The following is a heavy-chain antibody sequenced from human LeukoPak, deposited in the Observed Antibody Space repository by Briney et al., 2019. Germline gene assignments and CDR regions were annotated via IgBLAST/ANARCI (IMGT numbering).Heavy chain of an antibody. D-gene: IGHD4-23*01. CDR3: ARDALYGGSRDAFDI. CDR2: ISSSSSYI. CDR1: GFTFSSYS. V-gene: IGHV3-21*01. Sequence: GGSLRLSCAASGFTFSSYSMNWVRQAPGKGLEWVSSISSSSSYIYYADSVKGRFTISRDNAKNSLYLQMNSLRAEDTAVYYCARDALYGGSRDAFDIWGQGTMVAVSS. J-gene: IGHJ3*02.